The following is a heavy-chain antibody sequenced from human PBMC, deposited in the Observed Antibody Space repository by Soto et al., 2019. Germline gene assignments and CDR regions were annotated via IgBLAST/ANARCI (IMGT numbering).Heavy chain of an antibody. CDR3: ARGLPPGGIDP. CDR2: IYYSGST. J-gene: IGHJ5*02. CDR1: GGSISSYY. Sequence: QVQLQESGPGLVKPSETLSLTCTVSGGSISSYYWSWIRQPPGKGLEWIGYIYYSGSTNYNPSLKSRVTLSVDTSKNQFSLKLSSVTAADTAVYYCARGLPPGGIDPWGQGTLVTVSS. V-gene: IGHV4-59*01.